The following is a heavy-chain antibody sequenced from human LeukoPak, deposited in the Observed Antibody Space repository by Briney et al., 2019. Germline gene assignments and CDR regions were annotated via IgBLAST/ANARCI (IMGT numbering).Heavy chain of an antibody. CDR3: ARLDTAMRKDAFDI. CDR1: GYTFTGYY. D-gene: IGHD5-18*01. Sequence: ASVKVSCKASGYTFTGYYMHWVRQAPGQGLEWMGWLNPNSGGTMYAQKFQGRVTMTRDTSISTAYMELNTLRSDDTAMYYCARLDTAMRKDAFDIWGRGTLVTVSS. CDR2: LNPNSGGT. V-gene: IGHV1-2*02. J-gene: IGHJ3*02.